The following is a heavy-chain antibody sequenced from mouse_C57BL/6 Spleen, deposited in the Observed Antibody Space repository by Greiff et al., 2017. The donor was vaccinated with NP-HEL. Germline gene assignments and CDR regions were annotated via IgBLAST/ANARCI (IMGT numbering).Heavy chain of an antibody. CDR3: ANDYDGYYAMDY. J-gene: IGHJ4*01. Sequence: QVQLQQPGAELVKPGASVKLSCKASGYTFTSYWMHWVKQRPGQGLEWIGMIHPNSGSTNYNEKFKSKATLTVDKSSSTAYMQLSSLTSEDSAVYYCANDYDGYYAMDYWGQGTSVTVSS. V-gene: IGHV1-64*01. CDR2: IHPNSGST. CDR1: GYTFTSYW. D-gene: IGHD2-4*01.